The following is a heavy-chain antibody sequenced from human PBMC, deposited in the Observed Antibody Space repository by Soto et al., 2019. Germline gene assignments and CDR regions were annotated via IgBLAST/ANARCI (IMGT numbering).Heavy chain of an antibody. J-gene: IGHJ6*02. V-gene: IGHV3-33*01. D-gene: IGHD3-3*01. Sequence: GGSLRLSCAASGFTFSSYGMHWVRQAPGKGLEWVAVIWYDGSNKYYADSVKGRFTISRHNSKNTLYLKMNSLRAEDTAVYYCARDLYFDFWSGYYTVPYYYCGMDVWGHGTTVTVSS. CDR1: GFTFSSYG. CDR2: IWYDGSNK. CDR3: ARDLYFDFWSGYYTVPYYYCGMDV.